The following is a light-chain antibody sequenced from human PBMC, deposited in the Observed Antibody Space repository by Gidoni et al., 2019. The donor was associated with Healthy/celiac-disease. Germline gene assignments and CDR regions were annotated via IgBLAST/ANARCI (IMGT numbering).Light chain of an antibody. V-gene: IGLV2-23*01. J-gene: IGLJ2*01. CDR2: EGS. CDR3: CSYAGSSTFVV. CDR1: SSDVWSYNL. Sequence: QSAVTQPASVSGATGQSITISCTGTSSDVWSYNLVSWYQQHQGKAPKLMIYEGSKRPSGVSNRFSGSKSCNPASLTISGLQAEDDADYYCCSYAGSSTFVVFGGGTKLTVL.